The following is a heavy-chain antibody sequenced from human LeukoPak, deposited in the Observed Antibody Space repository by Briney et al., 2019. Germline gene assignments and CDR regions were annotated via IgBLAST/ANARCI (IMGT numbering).Heavy chain of an antibody. J-gene: IGHJ3*02. CDR3: AKDRRDGYNPDAFDI. Sequence: GGSLRLSCAASGFXFSSYGIHWVRQAPGKGLEWVALISYDGSNKYSADSVKGRFTISGDNSKNTLYLQMNSLRAEDTAVYYCAKDRRDGYNPDAFDIWGQGTMVTVSS. CDR2: ISYDGSNK. CDR1: GFXFSSYG. D-gene: IGHD5-24*01. V-gene: IGHV3-30*18.